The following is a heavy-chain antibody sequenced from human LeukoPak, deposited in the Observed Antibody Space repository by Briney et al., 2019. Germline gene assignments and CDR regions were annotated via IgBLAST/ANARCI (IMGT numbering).Heavy chain of an antibody. CDR3: ANERGESVAAGQYFQH. D-gene: IGHD5-12*01. V-gene: IGHV3-21*01. CDR2: ISSSSSYI. J-gene: IGHJ1*01. Sequence: PGGSLRLSCAASGFTFSSYSMNWVRQAPGKGLEWVSSISSSSSYIYYADSVKGRFTISRDNAKNSLYLQMNSLRAEDTAVYYCANERGESVAAGQYFQHWGQGTLVTVSS. CDR1: GFTFSSYS.